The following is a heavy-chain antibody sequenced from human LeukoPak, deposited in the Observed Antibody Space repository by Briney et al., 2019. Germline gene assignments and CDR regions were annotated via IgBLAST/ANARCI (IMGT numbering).Heavy chain of an antibody. V-gene: IGHV3-21*01. CDR3: ARDHGYSYGYFDY. D-gene: IGHD5-18*01. Sequence: GGSLRLSCAASGFTFSSYSMNWVRQAPGKGLEWVSSISSSSSYIYYADSVEGRFTISRDNAKNSLYLQMNSLRAEDTAVYYCARDHGYSYGYFDYWGQGTLVTVSS. J-gene: IGHJ4*02. CDR1: GFTFSSYS. CDR2: ISSSSSYI.